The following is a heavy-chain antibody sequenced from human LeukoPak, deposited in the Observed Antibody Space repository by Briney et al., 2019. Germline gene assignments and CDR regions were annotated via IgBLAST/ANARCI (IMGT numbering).Heavy chain of an antibody. J-gene: IGHJ4*02. CDR1: GYTFTGYY. CDR2: INPNSGGT. CDR3: ARDREGGYDTYYFDY. Sequence: ASVKVSCKASGYTFTGYYMRWVRQAPGQGLEWMGWINPNSGGTNYAQKFQGRVTMTRDTSISTAYMELSRLRSDDTAVYYCARDREGGYDTYYFDYWGQGTLVTVSS. D-gene: IGHD5-12*01. V-gene: IGHV1-2*02.